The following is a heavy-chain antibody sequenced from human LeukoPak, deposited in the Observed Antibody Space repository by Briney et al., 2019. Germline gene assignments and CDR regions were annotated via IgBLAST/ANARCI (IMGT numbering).Heavy chain of an antibody. CDR1: GGSISRGSYC. D-gene: IGHD3-10*01. J-gene: IGHJ4*02. Sequence: SETLSLTCTVSGGSISRGSYCWSWIRQPAGKGLEWIARIYTSGSTNYNPSPKSRVTISVHTSKNQFPLNLSSVTAADTAVYYCARSGAGRWFGELLHYFDYWGQGTLVTVSS. CDR3: ARSGAGRWFGELLHYFDY. CDR2: IYTSGST. V-gene: IGHV4-61*02.